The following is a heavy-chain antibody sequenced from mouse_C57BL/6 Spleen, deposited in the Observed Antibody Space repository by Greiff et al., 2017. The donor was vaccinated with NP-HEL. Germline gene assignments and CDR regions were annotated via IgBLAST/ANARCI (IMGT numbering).Heavy chain of an antibody. J-gene: IGHJ1*03. D-gene: IGHD2-1*01. CDR2: IYPRSGNT. V-gene: IGHV1-81*01. Sequence: QVQLQQSGAELARPGASVKLSCKASGYTFTSYGISWVKQRTGQGLEWIGEIYPRSGNTYYNEKFKGKATLTADKSSSTAYMELRSLTSEDSAVYFCARYPPRNYGNYPYWYFDVWGTGTTVTVSS. CDR1: GYTFTSYG. CDR3: ARYPPRNYGNYPYWYFDV.